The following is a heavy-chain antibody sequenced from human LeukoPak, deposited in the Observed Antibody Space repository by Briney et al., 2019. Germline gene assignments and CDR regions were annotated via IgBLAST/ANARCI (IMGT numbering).Heavy chain of an antibody. CDR2: MYTSGST. J-gene: IGHJ3*02. CDR3: ARDLGSNWYVGASDI. CDR1: GGSISSYY. Sequence: SETLSLTCTVSGGSISSYYWSWIRQPAGKGLEWIGRMYTSGSTNYNPCIKSRVTMSVDTSKTQSSLKLSSVTAADTAVYYCARDLGSNWYVGASDIWGQGTMVTVPS. V-gene: IGHV4-4*07. D-gene: IGHD6-13*01.